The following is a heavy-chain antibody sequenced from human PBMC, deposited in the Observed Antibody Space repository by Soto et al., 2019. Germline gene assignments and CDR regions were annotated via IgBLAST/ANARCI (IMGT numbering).Heavy chain of an antibody. J-gene: IGHJ6*02. CDR3: AREYTAWPLAYGLDV. D-gene: IGHD2-2*02. CDR1: GFTFSTYS. V-gene: IGHV3-21*01. CDR2: ISSRSDI. Sequence: GGSLRLSCVGSGFTFSTYSINWVRQAPGKGLEWVSSISSRSDIYYADSVKGRFTISRDNAKNSVSLQMNSLRAEDTAVYYCAREYTAWPLAYGLDVWGQGTTVTVSS.